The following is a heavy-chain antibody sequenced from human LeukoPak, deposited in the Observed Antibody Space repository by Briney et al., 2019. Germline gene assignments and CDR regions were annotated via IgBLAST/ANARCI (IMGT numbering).Heavy chain of an antibody. CDR3: ARDAPSPYCGGDCYSY. D-gene: IGHD2-21*02. Sequence: GASVKVSCKASGYTFTSYYMHWVRQAPGQGLEWMGIINPSGGSTSYAQKFQGRVTMTRDTSTSTVYMELSSLRSEGTAVYYCARDAPSPYCGGDCYSYWGQGTLVTVSS. V-gene: IGHV1-46*01. J-gene: IGHJ4*02. CDR1: GYTFTSYY. CDR2: INPSGGST.